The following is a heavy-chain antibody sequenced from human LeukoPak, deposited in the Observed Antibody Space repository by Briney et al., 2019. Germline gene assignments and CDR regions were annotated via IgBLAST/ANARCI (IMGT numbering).Heavy chain of an antibody. Sequence: ASVKVSCKASGYTFTSYDINWVRQATGQGLEWMGWMNPNSGNTGYAQKFQGRVTITRNTSISTAYMELSSLRSEGTAVYYCARGRVSSYDFWSGYYRRGDDAFDIWGQGTMVTVSS. J-gene: IGHJ3*02. CDR1: GYTFTSYD. CDR3: ARGRVSSYDFWSGYYRRGDDAFDI. V-gene: IGHV1-8*03. CDR2: MNPNSGNT. D-gene: IGHD3-3*01.